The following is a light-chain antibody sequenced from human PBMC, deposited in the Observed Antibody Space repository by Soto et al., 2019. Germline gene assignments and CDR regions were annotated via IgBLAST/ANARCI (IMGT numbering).Light chain of an antibody. CDR3: QQGYTTLWT. Sequence: DIQMTQSPSSLSASVGDTVTVTCRASQPTGTSLHWYQQKPGIAPKVLISAASRLQSGVPSRFSGSGSGTHFALTISNLQPEDFATYYCQQGYTTLWTFGQGTKVDIK. V-gene: IGKV1-39*01. CDR1: QPTGTS. CDR2: AAS. J-gene: IGKJ1*01.